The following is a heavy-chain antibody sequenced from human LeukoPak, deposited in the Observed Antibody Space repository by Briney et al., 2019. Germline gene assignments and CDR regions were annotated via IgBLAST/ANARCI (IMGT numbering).Heavy chain of an antibody. Sequence: PSGTLSLTCTVSGGSISPYYWGWIRQPPGKGLEWIGYISYSGDTNYTPSLKSRVTISVDTSKNQFSLKVSSVTAADTAVYYCVGITKGTVDYWGQGTLVTVSS. D-gene: IGHD3-10*01. CDR1: GGSISPYY. J-gene: IGHJ4*02. CDR2: ISYSGDT. CDR3: VGITKGTVDY. V-gene: IGHV4-59*01.